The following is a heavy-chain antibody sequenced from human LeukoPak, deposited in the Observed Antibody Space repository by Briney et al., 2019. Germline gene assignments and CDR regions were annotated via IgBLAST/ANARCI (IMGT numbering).Heavy chain of an antibody. Sequence: GRSLRLSCAASGFTFSSYAMHWVRQAPGKGLEWVAVISYDGSNKYYADSVKGRFTISRDNSKNTLYLQMNSLRAEDTAVYYCARDSEPIIYDDYVFDAFDIWGQGTMVTVSS. J-gene: IGHJ3*02. D-gene: IGHD4-17*01. CDR2: ISYDGSNK. CDR3: ARDSEPIIYDDYVFDAFDI. V-gene: IGHV3-30-3*01. CDR1: GFTFSSYA.